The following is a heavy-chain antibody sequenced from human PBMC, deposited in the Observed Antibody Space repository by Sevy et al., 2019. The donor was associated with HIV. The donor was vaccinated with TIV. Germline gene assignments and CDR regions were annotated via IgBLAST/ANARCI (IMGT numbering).Heavy chain of an antibody. D-gene: IGHD2-15*01. J-gene: IGHJ6*02. Sequence: GGSLRLSCAASGFIFGTYAMSWVRQAPGKGLEWVSAITVSGGSTYSADSLKGRFTISRDNSKKKLFLQMNSLRADDTAIYYCGKGDRTFYGIDVWGQGTTVTVSS. CDR1: GFIFGTYA. CDR2: ITVSGGST. V-gene: IGHV3-23*01. CDR3: GKGDRTFYGIDV.